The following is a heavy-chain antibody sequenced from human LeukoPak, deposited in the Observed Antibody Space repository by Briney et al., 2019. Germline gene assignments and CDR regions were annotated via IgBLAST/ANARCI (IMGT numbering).Heavy chain of an antibody. CDR3: AKTPRSAYIPWWFDP. D-gene: IGHD1-14*01. V-gene: IGHV3-23*01. J-gene: IGHJ5*02. CDR1: GFTFSSYA. Sequence: GGSLRLSCAASGFTFSSYAMSWVRQAPWKGLEWVSAISGSGGSTYYADSVKGRFTISRDNSKNTLYLQMNSLRAEDTAVYYCAKTPRSAYIPWWFDPWGQGTLVTVSS. CDR2: ISGSGGST.